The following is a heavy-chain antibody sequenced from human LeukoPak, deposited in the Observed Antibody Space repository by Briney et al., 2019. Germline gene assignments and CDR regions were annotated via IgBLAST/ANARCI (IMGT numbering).Heavy chain of an antibody. V-gene: IGHV4-59*12. D-gene: IGHD2-2*01. CDR1: GGSISSYY. CDR2: IYYSGST. CDR3: ARRLTQYDCFDP. Sequence: SETLSLTCTVSGGSISSYYWSWIRQPPGKGLEWIGYIYYSGSTNYNPSLKSRVTISVDTSKNQFPLHLNSVTPEDTAVYYCARRLTQYDCFDPWGQGILVTVSS. J-gene: IGHJ5*02.